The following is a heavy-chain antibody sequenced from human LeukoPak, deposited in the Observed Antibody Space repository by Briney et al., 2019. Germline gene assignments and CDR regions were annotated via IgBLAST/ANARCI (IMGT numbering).Heavy chain of an antibody. CDR2: INPNSGGT. D-gene: IGHD3-9*01. J-gene: IGHJ6*03. V-gene: IGHV1-2*02. CDR3: ARDTTARYFDYYYYYMDV. CDR1: GYTFTGYY. Sequence: ASVKVSCKASGYTFTGYYMHWVRQAPGQGLEWMGWINPNSGGTNYAQKFQGRVTMTRDTSISTAYMELSRLRSDDTAVYYCARDTTARYFDYYYYYMDVWDKGTTVTISS.